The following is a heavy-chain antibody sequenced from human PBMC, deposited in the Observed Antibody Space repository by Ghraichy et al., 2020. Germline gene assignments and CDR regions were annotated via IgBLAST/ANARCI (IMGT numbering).Heavy chain of an antibody. CDR1: GFTVSSNY. CDR2: IYNDGGT. J-gene: IGHJ4*02. CDR3: ARDGLSGIYLRGIDY. Sequence: LSLTCAASGFTVSSNYMTWVRQAPGKGLEWVSGIYNDGGTYYADSVKGRFTISRDNSKNTLYLQMNSLRAEDTAVYYCARDGLSGIYLRGIDYWGQGTLVTVSS. D-gene: IGHD1-26*01. V-gene: IGHV3-53*01.